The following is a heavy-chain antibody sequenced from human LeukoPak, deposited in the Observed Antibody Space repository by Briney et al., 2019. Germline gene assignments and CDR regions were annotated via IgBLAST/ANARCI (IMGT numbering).Heavy chain of an antibody. J-gene: IGHJ4*02. Sequence: GESRKSSCKGSGYNFTSYWIGWVRQMPGKGLGWMGIIYPGDSDTRYSPSFQGQVTISADKSISTAYLQWSSLKASDTAMYYCATTQYDYVWGSYRSPFDYWGQGTLVTVSS. CDR2: IYPGDSDT. V-gene: IGHV5-51*01. D-gene: IGHD3-16*02. CDR3: ATTQYDYVWGSYRSPFDY. CDR1: GYNFTSYW.